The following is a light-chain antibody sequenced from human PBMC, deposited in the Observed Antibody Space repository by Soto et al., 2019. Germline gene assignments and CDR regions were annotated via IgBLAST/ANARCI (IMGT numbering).Light chain of an antibody. CDR2: EVS. J-gene: IGLJ1*01. V-gene: IGLV2-23*02. CDR1: SSDVGSYNL. Sequence: QSVLTQPASVSVSPGQSITISCTGISSDVGSYNLVSWYQQHPGKAPKLMIYEVSNRPSGVSNRFSGSKSGNTAPLKISGLQAEDGADYCYFSYPGGRIYVFGAGTKVTV. CDR3: FSYPGGRIYV.